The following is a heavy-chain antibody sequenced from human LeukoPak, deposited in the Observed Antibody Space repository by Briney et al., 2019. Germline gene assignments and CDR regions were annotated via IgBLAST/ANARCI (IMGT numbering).Heavy chain of an antibody. CDR2: INPNSGGT. D-gene: IGHD2-2*01. CDR1: GYTFTGYY. J-gene: IGHJ4*02. Sequence: ASVKVSCKASGYTFTGYYMHWVRQAPGQGLEWMGWINPNSGGTNYAQKFQGRVTMTRDTSISTAYMELSRLRSDDTAVYYCARGKGSLSFTDDFDYWGQGTLVTVSS. CDR3: ARGKGSLSFTDDFDY. V-gene: IGHV1-2*02.